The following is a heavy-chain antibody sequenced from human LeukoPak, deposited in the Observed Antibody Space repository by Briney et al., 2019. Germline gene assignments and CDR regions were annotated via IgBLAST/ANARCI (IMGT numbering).Heavy chain of an antibody. CDR3: AKSYYDSSGYYPLDY. J-gene: IGHJ4*02. D-gene: IGHD3-22*01. CDR2: IRYDGSNK. V-gene: IGHV3-30*02. CDR1: GFTFSSYG. Sequence: GGSLRLSCAASGFTFSSYGMHWVRQAPGKGLEWVAFIRYDGSNKYYADSVKGRFTISRDNSKNTLYLQMNSLRAEDTAVYYCAKSYYDSSGYYPLDYWGQGTLVTVSS.